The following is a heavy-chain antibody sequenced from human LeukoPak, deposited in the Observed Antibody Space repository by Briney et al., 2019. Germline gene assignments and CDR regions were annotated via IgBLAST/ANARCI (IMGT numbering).Heavy chain of an antibody. J-gene: IGHJ4*02. CDR2: ISGSGGST. CDR1: GFTFSSHG. CDR3: AKAAYGSESYYDPFDY. V-gene: IGHV3-23*01. Sequence: GGSLRLSCAASGFTFSSHGMSWVRQAPGKGLEWVSAISGSGGSTYYADSVRGRFTISRDNSKNTLYLQMNSLRAEDTAVYYCAKAAYGSESYYDPFDYWGQGTLVTVSS. D-gene: IGHD3-10*01.